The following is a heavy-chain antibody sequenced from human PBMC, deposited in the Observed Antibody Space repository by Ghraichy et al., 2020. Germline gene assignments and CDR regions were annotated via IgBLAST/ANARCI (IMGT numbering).Heavy chain of an antibody. CDR2: IFQSKIT. V-gene: IGHV4-4*02. D-gene: IGHD3-10*01. J-gene: IGHJ6*03. Sequence: SETLSLTCAVSCGSISSFNWWSWVRQSPERGLEWIGEIFQSKITNYNPSLRSRVTISVDRSKNQFSLTLTSVTAADAAVYYCARDRPGVQGGMDVWGKGTTVTVSS. CDR1: CGSISSFNW. CDR3: ARDRPGVQGGMDV.